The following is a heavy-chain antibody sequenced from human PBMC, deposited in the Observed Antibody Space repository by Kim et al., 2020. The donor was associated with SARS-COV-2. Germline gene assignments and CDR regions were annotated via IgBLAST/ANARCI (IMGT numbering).Heavy chain of an antibody. J-gene: IGHJ4*02. CDR2: ISSNGADT. D-gene: IGHD2-2*01. V-gene: IGHV3-64*02. CDR1: GFTFDTYA. CDR3: AREGRHCSGTACYLFDY. Sequence: GGSLRLSCAASGFTFDTYAMHWVRQAPGKGLECVSAISSNGADTYYADSVKGRFTISRDNSKNTLYLQMGSLRAEDMAVYYCAREGRHCSGTACYLFDYWGQGTLVAVSS.